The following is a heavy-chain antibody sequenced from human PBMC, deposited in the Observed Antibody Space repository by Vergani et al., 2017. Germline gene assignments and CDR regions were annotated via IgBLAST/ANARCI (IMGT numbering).Heavy chain of an antibody. Sequence: QVQLVQSGAEVKKPGSSVKVSCKASGGTFSSYAISWVRQAPGQGLEWMGGIIPIFGTANYAQKFQGRVTITADESTSTAYMELSSLSSEDTAVYYCARARANYGDYPPYYYYYMDVWDKGTTVTVSS. CDR2: IIPIFGTA. CDR3: ARARANYGDYPPYYYYYMDV. V-gene: IGHV1-69*01. D-gene: IGHD4-17*01. CDR1: GGTFSSYA. J-gene: IGHJ6*03.